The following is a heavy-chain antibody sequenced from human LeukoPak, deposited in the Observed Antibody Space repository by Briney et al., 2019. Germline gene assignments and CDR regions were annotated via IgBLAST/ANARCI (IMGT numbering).Heavy chain of an antibody. D-gene: IGHD5-18*01. J-gene: IGHJ4*02. V-gene: IGHV4-34*01. Sequence: PSETLSLTCAVYGGSFSGYYWSWIRQPPGKGLERIGEINHSGSTNYNPSLKSRVTISVDTSKNQFSLKLSSVTAADTAVYYCARTPPRDTAMVTAVDYWSQGTLVTVSS. CDR2: INHSGST. CDR1: GGSFSGYY. CDR3: ARTPPRDTAMVTAVDY.